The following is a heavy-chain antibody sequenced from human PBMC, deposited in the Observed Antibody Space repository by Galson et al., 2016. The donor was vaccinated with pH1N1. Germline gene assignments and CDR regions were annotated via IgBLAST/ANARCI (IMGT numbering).Heavy chain of an antibody. Sequence: SLRLSCAASGFTFSSYAMTWVRQAPGKGLQWVSTISSSYGNIFYADSVGGRFTISKDNSKNTLYLQLNSLRAEDTALYYCAKSGNGFYEFDHWGQGALVTVSS. CDR1: GFTFSSYA. D-gene: IGHD3-3*01. V-gene: IGHV3-23*01. CDR2: ISSSYGNI. CDR3: AKSGNGFYEFDH. J-gene: IGHJ4*02.